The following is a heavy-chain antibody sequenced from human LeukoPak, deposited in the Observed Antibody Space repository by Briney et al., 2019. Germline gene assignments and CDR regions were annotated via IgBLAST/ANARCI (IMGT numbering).Heavy chain of an antibody. CDR3: ARAAMATRAFDY. CDR1: GGTFSSYA. Sequence: GASVKVSCKASGGTFSSYAISWVRQAPGQGLEWMGGIIPIFGTANYAQKFQGRVTITTDESTSTAYMELSSLRSEDTAVYYCARAAMATRAFDYWGQGTLVTVSS. CDR2: IIPIFGTA. J-gene: IGHJ4*02. V-gene: IGHV1-69*05. D-gene: IGHD5-24*01.